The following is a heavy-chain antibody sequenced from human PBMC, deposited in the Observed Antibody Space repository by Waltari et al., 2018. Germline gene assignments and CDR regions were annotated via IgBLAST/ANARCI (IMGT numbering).Heavy chain of an antibody. CDR2: IYYSGST. CDR1: GGSISSSSYY. D-gene: IGHD6-13*01. Sequence: QLQLQESGPGLVKPSETLSLTCTVSGGSISSSSYYWGWIRQPPGKGLEWIGSIYYSGSTYYNPSLKSRVTISVDTSKNQFSLKLSSVTAADTAVYYCVIAAAGNNYYYYGMDVWGQGTTVTVSS. J-gene: IGHJ6*02. CDR3: VIAAAGNNYYYYGMDV. V-gene: IGHV4-39*07.